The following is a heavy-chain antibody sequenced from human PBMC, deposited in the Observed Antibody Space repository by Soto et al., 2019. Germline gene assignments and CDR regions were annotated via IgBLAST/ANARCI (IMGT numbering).Heavy chain of an antibody. Sequence: GGSLRLSCAASGFTFSSYSMNWVRQAPGKGLEWVSYISSSSSTIYYADSVKGRFTISRDNAKNSLYLQMNSLRDEDTAVYYCARDTGGIYCGGDCYPAWFDPWGQGTLVTVSS. CDR3: ARDTGGIYCGGDCYPAWFDP. D-gene: IGHD2-21*02. J-gene: IGHJ5*02. CDR1: GFTFSSYS. CDR2: ISSSSSTI. V-gene: IGHV3-48*02.